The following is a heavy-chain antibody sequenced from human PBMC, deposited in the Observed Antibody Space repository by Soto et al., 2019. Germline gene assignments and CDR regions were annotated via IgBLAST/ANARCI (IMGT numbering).Heavy chain of an antibody. J-gene: IGHJ4*02. CDR2: INSDGSST. CDR1: GFTFSSYG. Sequence: GGSLRLSCAASGFTFSSYGMHWVRQAPGKGLVWVSRINSDGSSTSYADSVKGRFTISRDNANNTLYLQMNSLISEDTAVYYCVRTSLVLEAATREAYRGKGTLVPVSP. D-gene: IGHD2-15*01. V-gene: IGHV3-74*01. CDR3: VRTSLVLEAATREAY.